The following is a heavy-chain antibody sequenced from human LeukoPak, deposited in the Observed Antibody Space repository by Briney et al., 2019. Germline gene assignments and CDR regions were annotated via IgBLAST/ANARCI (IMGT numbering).Heavy chain of an antibody. CDR2: ISSSSSYI. V-gene: IGHV3-21*01. D-gene: IGHD3-3*01. CDR1: GFTFSSYS. CDR3: ARVATFGVVIGFDY. J-gene: IGHJ4*02. Sequence: PGGSLRLSCAASGFTFSSYSMNWVRQAPGKGLEWVSSISSSSSYIYYADSVKGRFTISRDNAKNSLYLQMNSLRAEDTAVYYCARVATFGVVIGFDYWGQGTLSPSPQ.